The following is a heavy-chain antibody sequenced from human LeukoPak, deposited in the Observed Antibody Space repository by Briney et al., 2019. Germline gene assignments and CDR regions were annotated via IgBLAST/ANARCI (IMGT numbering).Heavy chain of an antibody. D-gene: IGHD5-18*01. J-gene: IGHJ4*02. CDR1: GFIFRTYA. CDR3: AKEGEGNNYGYAY. Sequence: HPGGSLRLSCAASGFIFRTYAMTWVRQAPGKGLEWVPATSGSGDKTYYADSVKGRFTISRDNSKNTVYLQMNRLRIEDTAEYYCAKEGEGNNYGYAYWGQGTLVTVSS. CDR2: TSGSGDKT. V-gene: IGHV3-23*01.